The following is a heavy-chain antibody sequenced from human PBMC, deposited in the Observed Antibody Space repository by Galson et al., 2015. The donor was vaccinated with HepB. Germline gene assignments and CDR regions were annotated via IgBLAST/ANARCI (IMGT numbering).Heavy chain of an antibody. Sequence: SLRLSCAASGFTFSSYAMHWVRQAPGKGLEWVAVISYDGSNKYYADSVKGRFTISRDNSKNTLYLQMNSLRAEDTAVYYCARPIVVVTAIPPTFDYWGQGTLVTVSS. V-gene: IGHV3-30*04. CDR3: ARPIVVVTAIPPTFDY. CDR1: GFTFSSYA. J-gene: IGHJ4*02. D-gene: IGHD2-21*02. CDR2: ISYDGSNK.